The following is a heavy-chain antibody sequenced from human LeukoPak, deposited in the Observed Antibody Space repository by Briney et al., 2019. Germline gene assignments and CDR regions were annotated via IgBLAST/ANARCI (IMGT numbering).Heavy chain of an antibody. CDR3: ARDEPTVTTGPPVGS. Sequence: PGGSLRLSCAASGFTVSSNYMSWVRQAPGKGLVWVSCINGYGSTTNYADSVRGRFTISRDNAKNTLYLQMNSLRAEDTAVYYCARDEPTVTTGPPVGSWGQGTLVTVSS. CDR2: INGYGSTT. J-gene: IGHJ4*02. V-gene: IGHV3-74*01. D-gene: IGHD4-17*01. CDR1: GFTVSSNY.